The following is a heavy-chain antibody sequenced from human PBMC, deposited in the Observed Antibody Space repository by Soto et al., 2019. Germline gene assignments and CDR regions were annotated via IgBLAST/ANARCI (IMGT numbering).Heavy chain of an antibody. J-gene: IGHJ4*02. CDR3: ARLYDYVWGTYWDGYFDF. CDR2: VYWNDDK. Sequence: QITLKESGPTLVKPTETLTLTCSFSKFLLSTSGVGVGWIRQPPGKALEWLAVVYWNDDKRYSPSLRSRLTITKDPSNIQVVLTMTTMDPVDTATFYCARLYDYVWGTYWDGYFDFWGQGILVTVSS. D-gene: IGHD3-16*01. CDR1: KFLLSTSGVG. V-gene: IGHV2-5*01.